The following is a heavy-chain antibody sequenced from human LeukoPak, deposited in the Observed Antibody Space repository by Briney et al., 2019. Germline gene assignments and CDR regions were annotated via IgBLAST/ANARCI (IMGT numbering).Heavy chain of an antibody. CDR1: GYRFTAYW. V-gene: IGHV5-51*01. Sequence: GESLKISCKASGYRFTAYWIGWVRRMPGKGLEWMGIIYPGDSDIRYSPSFQGQVTISADKSIPTVYLQWSGLRASDTAVYYCARHESSTGFDYWGQGTLVTVSS. CDR3: ARHESSTGFDY. D-gene: IGHD2-8*02. J-gene: IGHJ4*02. CDR2: IYPGDSDI.